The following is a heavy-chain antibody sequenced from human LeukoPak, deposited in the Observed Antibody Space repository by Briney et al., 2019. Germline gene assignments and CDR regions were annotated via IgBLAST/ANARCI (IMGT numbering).Heavy chain of an antibody. CDR2: IIPILEGI. Sequence: SVKVSCKASGDTFSKYGISWVRQAPGQGLEWMGRIIPILEGIDYAQKFQGRVSITADKSTNTAYMEVSSLKSEDTAVYYCARESLSATPIFDFWGRGTLVTVSS. V-gene: IGHV1-69*04. D-gene: IGHD5-12*01. CDR1: GDTFSKYG. CDR3: ARESLSATPIFDF. J-gene: IGHJ4*02.